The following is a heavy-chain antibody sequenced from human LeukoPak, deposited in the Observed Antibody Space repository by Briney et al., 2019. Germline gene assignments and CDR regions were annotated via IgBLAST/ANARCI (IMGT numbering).Heavy chain of an antibody. D-gene: IGHD3-10*01. CDR1: GFTFSDYY. CDR3: ASGRFGESPGDFDY. Sequence: GGSLRLSCAASGFTFSDYYMSWVRQAPGKGLEWVSVIYSGGSTYYADSVKGRFTISRHNSKNTLYLQMNSLRAEDTAVYYCASGRFGESPGDFDYWGQGTLVTVSS. V-gene: IGHV3-53*04. CDR2: IYSGGST. J-gene: IGHJ4*02.